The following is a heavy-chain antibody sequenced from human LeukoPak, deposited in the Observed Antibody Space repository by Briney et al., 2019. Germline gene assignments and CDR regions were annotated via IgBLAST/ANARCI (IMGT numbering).Heavy chain of an antibody. CDR2: ISSSSSYI. Sequence: PGGSLRLSCAASGFTFSSYSMNWVRQAPGKGLEWVSSISSSSSYIYYADSVKGRFTISRDNAKNSLYLQMNSLRAEDTAVYYCARGAKYSSSSISLWFDPWGQGTLVTVSS. CDR1: GFTFSSYS. CDR3: ARGAKYSSSSISLWFDP. D-gene: IGHD6-6*01. J-gene: IGHJ5*02. V-gene: IGHV3-21*01.